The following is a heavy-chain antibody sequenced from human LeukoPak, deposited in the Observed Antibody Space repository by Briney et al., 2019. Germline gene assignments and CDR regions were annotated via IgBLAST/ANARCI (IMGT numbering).Heavy chain of an antibody. D-gene: IGHD2-2*01. CDR1: GVSLSDGRSY. V-gene: IGHV4-31*03. Sequence: SGTLSLTCSVSGVSLSDGRSYWTWIRQHPGKGLEWLGYKYYSGSAKYNPSLKSRLTISIDTSKNQFSLHLSSVTAADTATYYCATPYCSTISCLDVFNMWGQGTRVTVSS. J-gene: IGHJ3*02. CDR2: KYYSGSA. CDR3: ATPYCSTISCLDVFNM.